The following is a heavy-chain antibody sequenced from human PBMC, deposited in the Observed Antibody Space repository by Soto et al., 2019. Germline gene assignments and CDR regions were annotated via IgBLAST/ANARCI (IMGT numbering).Heavy chain of an antibody. D-gene: IGHD2-21*02. Sequence: QVQLVQSGAEVKKPGSSVKVSCRASGDTFSSYTVNWVRQAPGRDLEWLGRIIPVLGTTDYAQKFKGRVTITADKSTNIVYRELSSLRSEDRAVYYCARRRYCGYDCYHKHYYGMDVWGQGTTVTVAS. J-gene: IGHJ6*02. V-gene: IGHV1-69*08. CDR2: IIPVLGTT. CDR3: ARRRYCGYDCYHKHYYGMDV. CDR1: GDTFSSYT.